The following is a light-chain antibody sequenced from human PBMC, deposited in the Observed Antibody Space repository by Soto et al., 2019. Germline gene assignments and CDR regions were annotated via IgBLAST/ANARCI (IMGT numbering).Light chain of an antibody. CDR1: SIVSRS. CDR2: DDR. CDR3: AAWDDTLNGPV. J-gene: IGLJ3*02. V-gene: IGLV3-21*02. Sequence: SYELTQPPSVSVAPGQTARITCGGDSIVSRSVHWYQQRPGQAPVLVVYDDRDRPSGIPERFSGSKSGTSASLAISGLQSEDEADYYCAAWDDTLNGPVFGGGTKVTVL.